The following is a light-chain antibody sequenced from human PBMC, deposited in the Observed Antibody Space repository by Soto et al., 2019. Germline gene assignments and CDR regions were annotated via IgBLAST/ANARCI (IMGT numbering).Light chain of an antibody. Sequence: EIVLTQSPATLSVSPGERATLSCRASQGVSTNLAWYQQKPGQGPRLLMYGASTRAPGIPARFSGSGSGTEFTLNISSLQPEDFALYYCQQYNNWPPRGTFGQGTKVEFK. J-gene: IGKJ1*01. CDR3: QQYNNWPPRGT. V-gene: IGKV3-15*01. CDR1: QGVSTN. CDR2: GAS.